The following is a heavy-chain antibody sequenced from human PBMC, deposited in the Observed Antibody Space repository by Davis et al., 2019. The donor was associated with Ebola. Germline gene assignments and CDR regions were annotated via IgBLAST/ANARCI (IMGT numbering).Heavy chain of an antibody. CDR3: ARGGGYSRPFDY. CDR2: INQDGGEK. V-gene: IGHV3-7*01. Sequence: PGGSLRLSCAASGFTFSSYWMSWVRQAPGKGLEWVANINQDGGEKYYVDSVKGRFTISRDNAKNSLYLQMNSLRAEDTAVYYCARGGGYSRPFDYWGQGTLVTVSS. D-gene: IGHD2-21*01. J-gene: IGHJ4*02. CDR1: GFTFSSYW.